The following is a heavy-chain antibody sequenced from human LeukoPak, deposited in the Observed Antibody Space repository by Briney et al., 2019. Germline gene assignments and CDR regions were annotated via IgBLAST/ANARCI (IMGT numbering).Heavy chain of an antibody. CDR1: GGSISTYY. Sequence: SETLSLTCTVSGGSISTYYWGWIRQAPGKGLEWIGSIYYSGNTYYNSSLKSRVTISVDTSKNQFSLKLNSVTAADTAVYYCARVRLPRGYWFDPWGQGTLVTVSS. V-gene: IGHV4-39*07. J-gene: IGHJ5*02. D-gene: IGHD4-11*01. CDR3: ARVRLPRGYWFDP. CDR2: IYYSGNT.